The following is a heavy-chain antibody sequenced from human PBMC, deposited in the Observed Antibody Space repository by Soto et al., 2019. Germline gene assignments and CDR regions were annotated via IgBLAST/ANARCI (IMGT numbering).Heavy chain of an antibody. CDR1: GFSFSIYG. D-gene: IGHD3-16*01. CDR2: ISKSSGTI. CDR3: ARDAPDYAYDMDV. J-gene: IGHJ6*02. V-gene: IGHV3-48*01. Sequence: PGGSLRLSCAASGFSFSIYGMNWVRQAPGKGLEWISYISKSSGTILYADSVKGRFTISRDNDKNSLYLGMNSLRAEDTAVYYCARDAPDYAYDMDVWGQGTTVTVSS.